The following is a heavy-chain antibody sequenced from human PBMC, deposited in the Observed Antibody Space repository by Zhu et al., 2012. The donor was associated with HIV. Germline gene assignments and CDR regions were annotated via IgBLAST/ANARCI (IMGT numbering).Heavy chain of an antibody. J-gene: IGHJ3*02. CDR3: ARKQWELLSAFDI. CDR1: GGSISSGDYN. D-gene: IGHD1-26*01. CDR2: IYYSGTT. V-gene: IGHV4-30-4*08. Sequence: QVQLQESGPGLVKPSQTLSLTCTVSGGSISSGDYNWSWVRQSPVRGLEWIGYIYYSGTTYYIPSLKSRVTISVDTSKNQFSLKLTSVTAADTAMYYCARKQWELLSAFDIWGQGTMVTVSS.